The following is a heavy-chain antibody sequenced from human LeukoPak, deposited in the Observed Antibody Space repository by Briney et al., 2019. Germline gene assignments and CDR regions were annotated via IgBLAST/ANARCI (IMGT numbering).Heavy chain of an antibody. V-gene: IGHV3-9*01. CDR1: GFTFDDYA. Sequence: GRSLRLSCAASGFTFDDYAMHWVRQAPGKGLEWVSGISWNSGSIGYADSVKGRFTISRDNAKNSLYLQMNSLRAEDTALYYCAKDISRGDLRGQKSSDYDILTGYSFAYWGQGTLVTVSS. D-gene: IGHD3-9*01. J-gene: IGHJ4*02. CDR2: ISWNSGSI. CDR3: AKDISRGDLRGQKSSDYDILTGYSFAY.